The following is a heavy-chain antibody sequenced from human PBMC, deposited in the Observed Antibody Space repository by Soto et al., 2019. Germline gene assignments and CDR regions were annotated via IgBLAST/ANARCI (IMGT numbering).Heavy chain of an antibody. D-gene: IGHD2-2*01. CDR3: ARAPDIVVVPAENWFDP. Sequence: SETLSLTCTVSGGSLSSGGYYWSWIRQHPGKGLEWIGYIYYSGSTYYNPSLKSRVTISVDTSKNQFSLKLSSVTAADTAVYYCARAPDIVVVPAENWFDPWGQGTLVTVSS. V-gene: IGHV4-31*02. CDR2: IYYSGST. CDR1: GGSLSSGGYY. J-gene: IGHJ5*02.